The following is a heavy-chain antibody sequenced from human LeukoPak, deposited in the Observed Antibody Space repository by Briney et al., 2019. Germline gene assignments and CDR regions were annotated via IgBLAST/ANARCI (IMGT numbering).Heavy chain of an antibody. J-gene: IGHJ4*02. V-gene: IGHV3-30-3*01. Sequence: PGGSLRLSCAASGFTFSSYAMHWVRQAPGKGLEWVAVISYDGSNKYYADSVKGRFTISRDNAKNTLYLQMNSLRAEDTAVYYCARGGSGSYCDYWGQGTLVTVSS. CDR3: ARGGSGSYCDY. CDR1: GFTFSSYA. D-gene: IGHD3-10*01. CDR2: ISYDGSNK.